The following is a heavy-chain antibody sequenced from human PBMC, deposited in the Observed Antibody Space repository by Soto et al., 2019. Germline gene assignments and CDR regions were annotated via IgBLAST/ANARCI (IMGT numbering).Heavy chain of an antibody. V-gene: IGHV4-30-4*01. CDR2: IYYSGST. CDR1: GGSISSSDYY. J-gene: IGHJ5*01. D-gene: IGHD4-17*01. Sequence: SETVSLTXTVSGGSISSSDYYWSWIRQPPGKGLEWIGYIYYSGSTYYNPALKSRVAISVDTSKNQFSLKFNSVTAADTAVYYCARFTGDGENWFDPWGQGTLVTVSS. CDR3: ARFTGDGENWFDP.